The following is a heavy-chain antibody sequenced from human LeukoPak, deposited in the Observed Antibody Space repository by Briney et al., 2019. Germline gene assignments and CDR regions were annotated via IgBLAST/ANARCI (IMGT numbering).Heavy chain of an antibody. V-gene: IGHV1-69*13. CDR2: IIPIFGTA. D-gene: IGHD6-13*01. CDR3: ARGGIAAAGPYYYYYYMDV. Sequence: ASVKVSCKASGGTFSSYAISWVRQAPGQGLEWMGGIIPIFGTANYAQKFQGRVTITADESTSTAYMELSSLRSEDTAVYYCARGGIAAAGPYYYYYYMDVWGKGTTVTISS. CDR1: GGTFSSYA. J-gene: IGHJ6*03.